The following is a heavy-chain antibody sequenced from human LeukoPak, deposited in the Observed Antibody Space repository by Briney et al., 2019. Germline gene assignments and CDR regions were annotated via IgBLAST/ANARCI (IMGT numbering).Heavy chain of an antibody. J-gene: IGHJ6*02. V-gene: IGHV4-34*01. CDR1: GGSFSGYY. CDR3: ARAYFYYYYGMDV. Sequence: PSETLSLTCAVYGGSFSGYYWSWIRQPPGKGLEWTGEINHSGSTNYNPSLKSRVTISVDTSKNQFSLKLSSVTAADTAVYYCARAYFYYYYGMDVWGQGTTVTVSS. CDR2: INHSGST.